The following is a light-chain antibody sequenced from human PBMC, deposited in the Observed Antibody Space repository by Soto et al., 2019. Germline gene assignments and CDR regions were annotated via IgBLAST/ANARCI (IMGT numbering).Light chain of an antibody. J-gene: IGKJ5*01. Sequence: IQMTQSPSSLSASVGDRVTITCQATQDIRKYLNWYQQKPGRAPRLLLYDASSLETGVPSRFSGSGSGTDFTLTISSLQPEDVATYYCQHYDHLPITFGQGTRLEIK. CDR2: DAS. CDR3: QHYDHLPIT. CDR1: QDIRKY. V-gene: IGKV1-33*01.